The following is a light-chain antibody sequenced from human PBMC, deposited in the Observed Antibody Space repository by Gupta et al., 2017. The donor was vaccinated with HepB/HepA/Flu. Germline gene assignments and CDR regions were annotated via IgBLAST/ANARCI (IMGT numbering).Light chain of an antibody. Sequence: DIQWTQSPSFLAASVGDRVTITCRASQDIRHDLAWYHQKPGEAPNLLISAASRLRSGVPSRFIDTGSGTEFTLTISSLQPGDFGTYYCQQFNTYRRTFGQGTKVEI. CDR2: AAS. CDR1: QDIRHD. CDR3: QQFNTYRRT. V-gene: IGKV1-9*01. J-gene: IGKJ1*01.